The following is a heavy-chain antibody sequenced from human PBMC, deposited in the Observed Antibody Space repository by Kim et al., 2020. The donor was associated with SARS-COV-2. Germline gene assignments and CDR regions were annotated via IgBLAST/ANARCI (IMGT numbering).Heavy chain of an antibody. CDR3: ARDRQRTYDF. CDR1: GFTFGSYW. CDR2: INRDGSVK. Sequence: GGSLRLSCAASGFTFGSYWMTWVRQAPGKGLEWVANINRDGSVKFYVDSVKGRFTISRDNVMNSLYLQMNSLRAEDTAVYYCARDRQRTYDFRGQGILVTVSS. J-gene: IGHJ4*02. D-gene: IGHD2-2*01. V-gene: IGHV3-7*01.